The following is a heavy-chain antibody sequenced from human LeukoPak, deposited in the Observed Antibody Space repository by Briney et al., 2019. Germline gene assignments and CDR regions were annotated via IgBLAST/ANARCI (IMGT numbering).Heavy chain of an antibody. D-gene: IGHD3-10*01. J-gene: IGHJ5*02. V-gene: IGHV3-53*04. CDR1: GFTLTNYW. CDR2: IYSGGST. CDR3: ARFKRGQRFDP. Sequence: GGSLRLSCAASGFTLTNYWMGWVRQAPGKGLEWVSVIYSGGSTYYADSVKGRFTISGHNSKNTLYLQMNSLRAEDTAVYYCARFKRGQRFDPWGQGTLVTVSS.